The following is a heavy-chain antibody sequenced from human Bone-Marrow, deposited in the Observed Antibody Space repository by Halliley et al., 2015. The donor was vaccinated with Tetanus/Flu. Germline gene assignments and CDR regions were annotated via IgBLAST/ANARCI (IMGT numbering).Heavy chain of an antibody. Sequence: QLVQSGAEVKKPGASVKVSCKASGYTFTNYGITWVRQAPGQGLEWMGWISGYNGDAKYAQRFQGRVTMTTDTSTTTAYLDLRSLRSDDTGVYYCARDPAATQIAYFGMDVWGQGTTVTVSS. V-gene: IGHV1-18*01. CDR1: GYTFTNYG. CDR3: ARDPAATQIAYFGMDV. J-gene: IGHJ6*02. CDR2: ISGYNGDA. D-gene: IGHD2-15*01.